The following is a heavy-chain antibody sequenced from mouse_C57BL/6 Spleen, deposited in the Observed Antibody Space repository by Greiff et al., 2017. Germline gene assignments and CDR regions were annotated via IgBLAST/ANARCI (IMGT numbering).Heavy chain of an antibody. D-gene: IGHD3-3*01. CDR2: IYPSDSET. CDR1: GYTFTSYW. J-gene: IGHJ4*01. CDR3: SRSGLGLYAMGY. Sequence: QVQLQQPGAELVRPGSSVKLSCKASGYTFTSYWMDWVKQRPGQGLEWIGNIYPSDSETHYNQKFKDKATLTVDKSSSTAYMQLSSLTSADSAVYYWSRSGLGLYAMGYWGQGTSVTVSS. V-gene: IGHV1-61*01.